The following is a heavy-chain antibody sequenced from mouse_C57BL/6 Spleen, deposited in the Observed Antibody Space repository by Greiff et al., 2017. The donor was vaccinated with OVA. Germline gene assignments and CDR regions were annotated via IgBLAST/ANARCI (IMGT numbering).Heavy chain of an antibody. V-gene: IGHV5-4*03. CDR1: GFTFSSYA. CDR3: ARAYGSRYYAMDY. J-gene: IGHJ4*01. Sequence: EVKLVESGGGLVKPGGSLKLSCAASGFTFSSYAMSWVRQTPEKRLEWVATIGDGGSYTYYPDNVKGRFTISRDNAKNNLYLQMSHLKSEDTAMYYCARAYGSRYYAMDYWGQGTSVTVSS. D-gene: IGHD1-1*01. CDR2: IGDGGSYT.